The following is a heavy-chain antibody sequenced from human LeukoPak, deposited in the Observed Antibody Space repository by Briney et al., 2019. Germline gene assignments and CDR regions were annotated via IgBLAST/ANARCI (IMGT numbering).Heavy chain of an antibody. Sequence: ASVKVSCKASGYTFTSYYVHWVRQAPGQGLEWMGIISPSGDSTTYAQKFQGRVTMSRDTSTSTVSMELSSLRSEDTAVYYCARAYSGYVPNDYWGQGTLVTVSS. CDR2: ISPSGDST. V-gene: IGHV1-46*01. D-gene: IGHD5-12*01. CDR3: ARAYSGYVPNDY. CDR1: GYTFTSYY. J-gene: IGHJ4*02.